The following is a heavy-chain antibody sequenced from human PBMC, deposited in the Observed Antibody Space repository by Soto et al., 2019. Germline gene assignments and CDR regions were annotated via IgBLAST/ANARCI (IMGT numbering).Heavy chain of an antibody. D-gene: IGHD5-18*01. CDR1: GFTFDDYA. J-gene: IGHJ4*02. V-gene: IGHV3-9*01. CDR2: ISWNSGNI. CDR3: VRSKGGYSYGTPFDY. Sequence: GGSLRLSCAASGFTFDDYAMHWARQVLGKGLEWVSSISWNSGNIGYADSVKGRFTTSRDNAKNSLYLQMNSLRPEDTALYYCVRSKGGYSYGTPFDYWGQGTLVTVSS.